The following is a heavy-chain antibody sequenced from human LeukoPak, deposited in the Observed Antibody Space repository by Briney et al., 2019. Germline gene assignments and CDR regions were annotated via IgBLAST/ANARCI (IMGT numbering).Heavy chain of an antibody. CDR2: FDPEDGET. V-gene: IGHV1-24*01. D-gene: IGHD6-19*01. Sequence: ASVKVSCKVSGYTLTELSMHWVRQAPGKGLEWMGGFDPEDGETIYAQKFQGRVTMTEDTSTDTAYMELSSLRSEDTAVYYCATAHSSGWYIDYWGQGTLVTVSS. J-gene: IGHJ4*02. CDR3: ATAHSSGWYIDY. CDR1: GYTLTELS.